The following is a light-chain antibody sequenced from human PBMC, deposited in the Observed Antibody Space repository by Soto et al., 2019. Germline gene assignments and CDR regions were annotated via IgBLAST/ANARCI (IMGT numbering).Light chain of an antibody. CDR2: GAS. CDR3: QQYGRPPRT. Sequence: EIVLTQSPGTLSLSPGERGTLSCRASQSVSSSQLAWYQQRSGQAPRLLIYGASSRATGIPDRFSGSGSGTDFTLTISGLEPEDFAVYYCQQYGRPPRTFGQGTKVEIK. CDR1: QSVSSSQ. J-gene: IGKJ1*01. V-gene: IGKV3-20*01.